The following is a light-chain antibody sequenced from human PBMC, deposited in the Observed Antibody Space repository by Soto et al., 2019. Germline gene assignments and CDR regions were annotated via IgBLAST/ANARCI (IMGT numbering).Light chain of an antibody. CDR2: DAS. Sequence: VMTQSPSSLSVSTGERATLSCRASQSVSSNLAWYQQKSGQAPRLLIYDASTRATGIPARFSGSGSGTEFTLTISSLQFEDFAVYYCQQYNNWPPWTFGQGTKVAIK. CDR1: QSVSSN. J-gene: IGKJ1*01. CDR3: QQYNNWPPWT. V-gene: IGKV3-15*01.